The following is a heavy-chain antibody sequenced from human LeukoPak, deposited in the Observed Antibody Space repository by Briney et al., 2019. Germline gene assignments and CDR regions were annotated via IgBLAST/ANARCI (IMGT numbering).Heavy chain of an antibody. V-gene: IGHV4-4*07. Sequence: SETLSLTRTVSGGSLSSYYWSWVRQPAGKGREWIGRIYSSGSTNYNPSLTSRVSMSVDTSKNQFSLQLNSVTAADTAVYYCARNLCTTANCYLETVDVLYIWGQGIMVAVSS. CDR1: GGSLSSYY. D-gene: IGHD2-2*01. J-gene: IGHJ3*02. CDR3: ARNLCTTANCYLETVDVLYI. CDR2: IYSSGST.